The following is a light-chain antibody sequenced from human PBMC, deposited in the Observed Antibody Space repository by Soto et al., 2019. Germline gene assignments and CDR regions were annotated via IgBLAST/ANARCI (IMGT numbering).Light chain of an antibody. Sequence: DLQMTQSPSSVSASVGDTVTITCRASQGISRWLAWYQQKPGKAPNLLIYGASTLQSGVPSRFSRSGSGTDFTLTISSLQPEDFATYFCQQADDFPLTFGGGTKVEVK. CDR3: QQADDFPLT. CDR1: QGISRW. J-gene: IGKJ4*01. CDR2: GAS. V-gene: IGKV1-12*01.